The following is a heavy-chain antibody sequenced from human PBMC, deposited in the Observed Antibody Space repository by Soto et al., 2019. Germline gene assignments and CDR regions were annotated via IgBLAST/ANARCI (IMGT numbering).Heavy chain of an antibody. CDR1: GFPFGDYY. V-gene: IGHV3-11*06. D-gene: IGHD1-1*01. CDR2: LSSSSRFT. Sequence: VGSLRLSCEASGFPFGDYYMSWIRQSPERGLEWLSFLSSSSRFTKHADSVRGRFTISRDNAKNALYLQMNSLRAEDTAVYYCARRLGSLPTANLDLWGRGTLVTVSS. J-gene: IGHJ2*01. CDR3: ARRLGSLPTANLDL.